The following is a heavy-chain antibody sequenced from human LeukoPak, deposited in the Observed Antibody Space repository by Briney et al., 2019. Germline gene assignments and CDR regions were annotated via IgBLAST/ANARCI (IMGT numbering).Heavy chain of an antibody. CDR1: GFTFSSYW. V-gene: IGHV3-7*03. Sequence: GGSLRLSCAASGFTFSSYWMTWVRQGPGKGLEWVANIKPDGSLIYYVDSVKGRFTISRDNAKNSLYLQMNSLRAEDTAVYYCAKDSYGSVFDYWGQGTLVTVSS. CDR3: AKDSYGSVFDY. D-gene: IGHD5-18*01. CDR2: IKPDGSLI. J-gene: IGHJ4*02.